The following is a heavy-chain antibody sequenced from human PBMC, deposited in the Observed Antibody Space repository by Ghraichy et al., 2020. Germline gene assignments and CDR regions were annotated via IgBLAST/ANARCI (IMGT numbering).Heavy chain of an antibody. V-gene: IGHV4-34*01. CDR2: YNHVGGI. D-gene: IGHD3-10*01. J-gene: IGHJ4*02. CDR1: GVSFTDHY. Sequence: SETLSLTCAVYGVSFTDHYWTWIRQSPGKGLEWIGEYNHVGGIKYNPSLSGRVTISLDTSKREVSLRVSPVSAADTAVYYCVTSRWFGIYPDFWGEGTLVTVPS. CDR3: VTSRWFGIYPDF.